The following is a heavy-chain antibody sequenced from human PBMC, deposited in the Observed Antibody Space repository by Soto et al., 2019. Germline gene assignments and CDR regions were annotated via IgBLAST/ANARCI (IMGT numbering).Heavy chain of an antibody. Sequence: GGSLRLSGAASGFTFSSYWMSWVRQAPGKGLEWVANIKQEGSEKYYVDSVKGRFTISRDNAKNSLYLQMNSLRAEDTAVYYCARVVGSSASLDYWGQGTLVTVSS. CDR2: IKQEGSEK. D-gene: IGHD6-6*01. V-gene: IGHV3-7*01. J-gene: IGHJ4*02. CDR3: ARVVGSSASLDY. CDR1: GFTFSSYW.